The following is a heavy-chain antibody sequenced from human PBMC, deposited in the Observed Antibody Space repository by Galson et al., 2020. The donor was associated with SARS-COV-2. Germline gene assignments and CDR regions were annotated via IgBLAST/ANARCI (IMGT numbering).Heavy chain of an antibody. CDR2: IGTAGDT. CDR3: ARGKSYYGSGSYYQGWWFDP. J-gene: IGHJ5*02. D-gene: IGHD3-10*01. V-gene: IGHV3-13*01. CDR1: GFTFSSYD. Sequence: GESLKISCAASGFTFSSYDMHWVRQATGKGLEWVSAIGTAGDTYYPGSVKGRFTISRENAKNSLYLQMNSLRAGDTAVYYCARGKSYYGSGSYYQGWWFDPWGQGTLVTVSS.